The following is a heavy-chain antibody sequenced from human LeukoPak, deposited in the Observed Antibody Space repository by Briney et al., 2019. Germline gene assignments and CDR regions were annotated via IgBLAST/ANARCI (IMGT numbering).Heavy chain of an antibody. Sequence: GGSLRLSCTVSGFTLTDHYMSWFRQSPGRGLEWISWITSSGTTRGYADSVKGRFTISRDNTKNSVYLQMTSLRPDDTAVYYCARDPDYGDPYWGQGTLVTVSS. CDR1: GFTLTDHY. CDR2: ITSSGTTR. V-gene: IGHV3-11*01. D-gene: IGHD4-17*01. CDR3: ARDPDYGDPY. J-gene: IGHJ4*02.